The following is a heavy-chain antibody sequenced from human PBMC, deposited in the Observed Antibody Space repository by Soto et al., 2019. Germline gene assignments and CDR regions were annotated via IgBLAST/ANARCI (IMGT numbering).Heavy chain of an antibody. CDR3: VRDRLGVYSSDF. CDR1: GYSFTSYG. D-gene: IGHD3-22*01. V-gene: IGHV1-18*01. CDR2: ISAYNGKT. Sequence: QVQLVQSGAEVKKPGASVKVSCKASGYSFTSYGISWVRQAPGQGLEWMGWISAYNGKTNYAQKLQGRVTMTTDTSASTAFMVLRRLRSDVTAVYSCVRDRLGVYSSDFWGQGTLVTVSS. J-gene: IGHJ4*02.